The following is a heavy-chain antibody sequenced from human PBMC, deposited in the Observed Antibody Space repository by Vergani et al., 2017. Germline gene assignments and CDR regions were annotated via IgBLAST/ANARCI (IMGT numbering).Heavy chain of an antibody. Sequence: QVQLVESGGGVVQPGGSLRLSCAASGFTFSSYGMHWVRQAPGKGLEWVAFIRYDGSNKYYADSVKGRFTISRDNSKNTPYLQMNSLRAEDTAVYYCAKDRLIYCSSTSWFDYWGQGTLVTVSS. J-gene: IGHJ4*02. CDR3: AKDRLIYCSSTSWFDY. CDR1: GFTFSSYG. D-gene: IGHD2-2*01. V-gene: IGHV3-30*02. CDR2: IRYDGSNK.